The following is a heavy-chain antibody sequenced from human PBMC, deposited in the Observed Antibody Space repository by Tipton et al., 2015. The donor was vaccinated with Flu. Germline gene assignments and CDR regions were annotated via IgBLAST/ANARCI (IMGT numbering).Heavy chain of an antibody. J-gene: IGHJ3*02. V-gene: IGHV4-59*01. D-gene: IGHD1-26*01. CDR1: GGSISSYY. CDR3: AREKVGATSAFDI. Sequence: LRLSCTVSGGSISSYYWSWIRQPPGKGLEWIGYIYYSGSTNYNPSLKSRVTIPVDTSKNQFSLKLSSVTAADTAVYYCAREKVGATSAFDIWGQGTMVTVPS. CDR2: IYYSGST.